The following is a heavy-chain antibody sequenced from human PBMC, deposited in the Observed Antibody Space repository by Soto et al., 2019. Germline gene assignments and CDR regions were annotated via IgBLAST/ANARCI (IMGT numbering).Heavy chain of an antibody. V-gene: IGHV3-33*01. CDR1: GFTFSSYG. J-gene: IGHJ3*02. D-gene: IGHD3-3*01. CDR2: IWYDGSNK. Sequence: GGSLRLSCAASGFTFSSYGMHWVRQAPGKGLEWVAVIWYDGSNKYYADSVKGRFTISRDNSKNTLYLQMNSLRAEDTAVYYCARPPFAGFLRPEGDAFDIWGQGTMVTVSS. CDR3: ARPPFAGFLRPEGDAFDI.